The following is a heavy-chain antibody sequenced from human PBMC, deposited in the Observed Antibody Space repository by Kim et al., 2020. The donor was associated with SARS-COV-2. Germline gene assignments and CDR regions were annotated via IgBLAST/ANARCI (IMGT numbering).Heavy chain of an antibody. D-gene: IGHD6-13*01. J-gene: IGHJ3*02. CDR1: GGTFSSYA. Sequence: SVKVSCKASGGTFSSYAISWVRQAPGQGLEWMGGIIPIFGTANYAQKFQGRVTITADESTSTAYMELSSLRSEDTAVYYCARHFIAAAGTHAFDIWGQGTMVTVSS. V-gene: IGHV1-69*13. CDR2: IIPIFGTA. CDR3: ARHFIAAAGTHAFDI.